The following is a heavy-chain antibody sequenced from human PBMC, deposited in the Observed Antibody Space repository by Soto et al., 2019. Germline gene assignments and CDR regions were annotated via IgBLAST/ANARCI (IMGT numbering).Heavy chain of an antibody. CDR3: ATSHLLRWDFDL. V-gene: IGHV1-69*08. CDR1: EDTFSANT. CDR2: AIPVLGTT. J-gene: IGHJ2*01. Sequence: VQLVQSGSEVKKPGSSVRVSCKTSEDTFSANTINWVRQAPGQGLEWLGRAIPVLGTTHYTQKFEDRVTISADKTTSTSYMDFSSLKSEDTALYYCATSHLLRWDFDLWGRGTMVTVST. D-gene: IGHD3-3*01.